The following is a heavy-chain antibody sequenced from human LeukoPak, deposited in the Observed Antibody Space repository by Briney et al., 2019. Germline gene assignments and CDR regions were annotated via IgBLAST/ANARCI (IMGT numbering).Heavy chain of an antibody. CDR2: INHSGST. D-gene: IGHD3-22*01. CDR3: ARGHYYDSSGYYYVFRFLRPLDY. J-gene: IGHJ4*02. CDR1: GGSFSGYY. V-gene: IGHV4-34*01. Sequence: SETLSLTCAVYGGSFSGYYWSWIRQPPGKGLEWIGEINHSGSTNYNPSLKSRVTISVDTSKNQFSLKLSYVTAADTAVYYCARGHYYDSSGYYYVFRFLRPLDYWGQGTLVTVSS.